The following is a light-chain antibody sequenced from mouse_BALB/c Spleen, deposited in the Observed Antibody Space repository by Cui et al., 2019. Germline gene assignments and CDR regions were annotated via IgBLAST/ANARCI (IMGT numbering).Light chain of an antibody. CDR3: QQWSSNPLT. Sequence: QIVLTQSPALMSASPGEKVTMTCIASSSVSNMYWYQQKPKSSPKPWIYLTSNLASGVPARFSGSGSGTSYSLTISSMEAEDAATYYCQQWSSNPLTFGAGTKLELK. CDR1: SSVSN. CDR2: LTS. J-gene: IGKJ5*01. V-gene: IGKV4-68*01.